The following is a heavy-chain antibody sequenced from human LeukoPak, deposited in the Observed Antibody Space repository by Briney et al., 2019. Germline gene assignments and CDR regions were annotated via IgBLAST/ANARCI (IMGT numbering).Heavy chain of an antibody. CDR2: ISSSSSYI. CDR3: ARDNDYVWGSYRSNDHYFDY. V-gene: IGHV3-21*01. J-gene: IGHJ4*02. CDR1: GFTFSSYS. Sequence: GGSLRLSCAASGFTFSSYSMNWVRQAPGKGLEWVSSISSSSSYIYYADSVKGRFTISRDNAKNSLYLQMNSLRAEDTAVYYCARDNDYVWGSYRSNDHYFDYWGQGTQVTVSS. D-gene: IGHD3-16*02.